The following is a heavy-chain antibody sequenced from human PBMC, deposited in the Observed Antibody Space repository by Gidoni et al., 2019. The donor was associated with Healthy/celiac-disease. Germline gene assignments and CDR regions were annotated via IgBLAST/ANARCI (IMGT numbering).Heavy chain of an antibody. D-gene: IGHD6-19*01. CDR3: ASTWQQWLVPLGY. CDR2: INAGNGNT. Sequence: QVQLVQSGAEVKKPGASVTVSCKASGYTFTSYAMHWVRQAPGQRLEWMGWINAGNGNTKYSQKFQGRVTITRDTSASTAYMELSSLRSEDTAVYYCASTWQQWLVPLGYWGQGTLVTVSS. V-gene: IGHV1-3*01. J-gene: IGHJ4*02. CDR1: GYTFTSYA.